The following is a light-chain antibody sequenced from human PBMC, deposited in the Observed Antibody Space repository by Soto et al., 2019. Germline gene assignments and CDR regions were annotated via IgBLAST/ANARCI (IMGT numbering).Light chain of an antibody. Sequence: EIVMTQSPATLSVSPGERATLSCRASQSVSSNLDWYQQKPGQAPRLLIYGASTRATGIPARFSGSGSGTEFTLTISSLQSEDFAVYYCQPYNNWPRTFGQGTKVDIK. CDR3: QPYNNWPRT. V-gene: IGKV3-15*01. J-gene: IGKJ1*01. CDR1: QSVSSN. CDR2: GAS.